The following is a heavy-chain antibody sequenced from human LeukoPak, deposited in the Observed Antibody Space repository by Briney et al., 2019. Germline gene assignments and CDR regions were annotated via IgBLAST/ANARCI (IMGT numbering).Heavy chain of an antibody. CDR3: AGAPGGNSRPFDY. Sequence: PGGSLRLSCVVSGLTFSSNAMNWVRQAPGKGLEWVSGISGSGGDTYYADSVKGRFTISRDNSRNTLYLQVSCLRAEDAAVYYWAGAPGGNSRPFDYWGQGALVTVSS. J-gene: IGHJ4*02. V-gene: IGHV3-23*01. CDR2: ISGSGGDT. D-gene: IGHD4-23*01. CDR1: GLTFSSNA.